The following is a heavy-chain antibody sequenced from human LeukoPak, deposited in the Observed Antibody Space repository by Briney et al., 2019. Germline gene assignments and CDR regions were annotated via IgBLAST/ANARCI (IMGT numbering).Heavy chain of an antibody. CDR2: LSGSGGST. Sequence: PGGSLRLSCAASGFTLSSYAISWVRQAPGKGLEWVSALSGSGGSTYYADSVKGRFTISRDNSKNTLYLQMNSLRAEDTAVYYCAKDVEYRSGWYDFDYWGQGTLVTVSS. CDR1: GFTLSSYA. CDR3: AKDVEYRSGWYDFDY. J-gene: IGHJ4*02. D-gene: IGHD6-19*01. V-gene: IGHV3-23*01.